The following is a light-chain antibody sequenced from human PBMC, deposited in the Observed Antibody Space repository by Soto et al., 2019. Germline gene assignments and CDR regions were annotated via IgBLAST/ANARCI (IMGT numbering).Light chain of an antibody. Sequence: QLVLTQPPSVSGAPGQRVTISCTGSSSNIGAGYDVHWYQHLPGTGPKLLIYGDTNRPSGVPDRFSGSKSGTSASLAITGLQSEDEADYYCQSYDSSLSGHVVFGGGTQLTVL. CDR1: SSNIGAGYD. CDR2: GDT. J-gene: IGLJ2*01. V-gene: IGLV1-40*01. CDR3: QSYDSSLSGHVV.